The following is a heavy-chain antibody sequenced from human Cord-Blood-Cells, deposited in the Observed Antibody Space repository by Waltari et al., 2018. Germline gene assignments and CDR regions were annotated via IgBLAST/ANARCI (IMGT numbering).Heavy chain of an antibody. CDR1: GYTFTGYY. CDR3: ARVAQTSGIQLGLDAFDI. Sequence: QVQLVQSGAEVKKPGASVKVSCQASGYTFTGYYMHWVRQAPGQGLEWMGWINPNSGGTNYAQKFQGRVTMTRDTSISTAYMELSRLRSDDTAVYYCARVAQTSGIQLGLDAFDIGGQGTMVTVSS. J-gene: IGHJ3*02. V-gene: IGHV1-2*02. D-gene: IGHD5-18*01. CDR2: INPNSGGT.